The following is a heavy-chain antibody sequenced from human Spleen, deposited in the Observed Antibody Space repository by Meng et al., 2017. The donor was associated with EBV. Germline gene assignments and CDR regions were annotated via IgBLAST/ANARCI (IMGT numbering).Heavy chain of an antibody. CDR1: GAFIGDSSAY. CDR3: ARHTGDFDY. J-gene: IGHJ4*02. D-gene: IGHD2-8*02. V-gene: IGHV4-39*01. Sequence: QWHRQAAGHRLWRPAATLSPTCGVAGAFIGDSSAYWGWIRQSPRKGLEWIGTISSSGSTFYNPSLESRLTLSVDTTENHFALKLTSVTAADTAMYYCARHTGDFDYWGQGALVTVSS. CDR2: ISSSGST.